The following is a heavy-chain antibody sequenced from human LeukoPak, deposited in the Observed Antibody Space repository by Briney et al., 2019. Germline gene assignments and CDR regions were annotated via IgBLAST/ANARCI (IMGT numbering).Heavy chain of an antibody. J-gene: IGHJ4*02. Sequence: GGSLRLSCAASGFTFSSYWMSWVRQAPGKGLVWVSRINSDGSSTSYADSVKGRFTISRDNAKNTLYLQMNSLRAEDTAVYYCARDFERVEPDDYWGQGTLVTVSS. CDR1: GFTFSSYW. D-gene: IGHD1-1*01. CDR2: INSDGSST. V-gene: IGHV3-74*01. CDR3: ARDFERVEPDDY.